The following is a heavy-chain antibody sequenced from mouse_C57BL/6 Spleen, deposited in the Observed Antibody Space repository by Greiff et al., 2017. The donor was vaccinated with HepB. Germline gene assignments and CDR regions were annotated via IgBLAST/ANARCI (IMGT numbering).Heavy chain of an antibody. Sequence: VKLMESGAELVRPGASVTLSCKASGYTFTDYEMHWVKQTPVHGLEWIGAIDPETGGTAYNQKFKGKAILTADKSSSTAYMELRSLTSEDSAVYYCTRMYYGSSFWFAYWGQGTLVTVSA. CDR3: TRMYYGSSFWFAY. D-gene: IGHD1-1*01. J-gene: IGHJ3*01. V-gene: IGHV1-15*01. CDR1: GYTFTDYE. CDR2: IDPETGGT.